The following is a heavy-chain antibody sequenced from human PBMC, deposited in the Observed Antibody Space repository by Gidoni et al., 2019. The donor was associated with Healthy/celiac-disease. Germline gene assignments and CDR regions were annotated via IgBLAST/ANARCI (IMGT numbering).Heavy chain of an antibody. Sequence: QVQLQESGPGLVKPSETLSLTCTVSGGSISRYYWSWIRQPPGKGLEWIGYIYYSGSTNYNPSLKSRVTISVDTSKNQFSLKLSSVTAADTAVYYCARNGTSSIAARPGGYWYFDLWGRGTLVTVSS. CDR1: GGSISRYY. D-gene: IGHD6-6*01. CDR2: IYYSGST. CDR3: ARNGTSSIAARPGGYWYFDL. V-gene: IGHV4-59*01. J-gene: IGHJ2*01.